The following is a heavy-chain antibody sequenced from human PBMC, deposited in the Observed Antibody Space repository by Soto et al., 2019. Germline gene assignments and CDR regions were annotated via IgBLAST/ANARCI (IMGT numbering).Heavy chain of an antibody. D-gene: IGHD6-19*01. CDR1: GGSISSSSYY. CDR2: IYYSGST. J-gene: IGHJ5*02. CDR3: ARKDIAVAGTGWFDP. V-gene: IGHV4-39*01. Sequence: QLQLQESGPGLVKPSETLSLTCTVSGGSISSSSYYWGWIRQPPGKGLEWIGSIYYSGSTYYNPSLKSRVTISVDTSKNQFSLKLGSVTAADTAVYYCARKDIAVAGTGWFDPWGQGTLVTVSS.